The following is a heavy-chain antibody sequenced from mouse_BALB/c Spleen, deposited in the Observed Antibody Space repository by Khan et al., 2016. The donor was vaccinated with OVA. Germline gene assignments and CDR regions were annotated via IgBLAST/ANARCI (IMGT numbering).Heavy chain of an antibody. CDR1: GYIFTSYM. V-gene: IGHV1-4*01. J-gene: IGHJ3*01. D-gene: IGHD1-1*01. CDR2: INPSSDYN. Sequence: QMQLEESGAELARPGASVKMSCKASGYIFTSYMMHWVKQRPGQGLEWIGDINPSSDYNNYNQKFKGKATLTADKSSSTAYMQLSSLTSEDSAVYYCARGGYGSFGYWGQGTLVTVSA. CDR3: ARGGYGSFGY.